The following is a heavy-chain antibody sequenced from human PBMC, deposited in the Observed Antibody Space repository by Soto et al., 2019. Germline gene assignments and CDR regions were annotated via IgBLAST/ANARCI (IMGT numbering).Heavy chain of an antibody. D-gene: IGHD6-19*01. CDR2: ISYDGSNK. J-gene: IGHJ6*02. Sequence: WVSLRLSCAASGFTLSRKGMHWVRQARGKGLEWVAVISYDGSNKYYGDSVKGRFTISRDNSKNTVSLQMNSLRAEDTAVYYCAKDALTVAGPQRGSLDVWGQGTTVTVSS. CDR1: GFTLSRKG. V-gene: IGHV3-30*18. CDR3: AKDALTVAGPQRGSLDV.